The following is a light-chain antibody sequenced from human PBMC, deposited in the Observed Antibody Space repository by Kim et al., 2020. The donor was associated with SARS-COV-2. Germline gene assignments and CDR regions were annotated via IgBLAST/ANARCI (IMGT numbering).Light chain of an antibody. CDR1: SLRSYF. J-gene: IGLJ2*01. V-gene: IGLV3-19*01. CDR3: SSRDSSDNLVA. CDR2: GKN. Sequence: ALGQTVKISCQGDSLRSYFGSWFRQKPGQAPLLVIYGKNKRPSGIPDRFSGSRSGNTASLTISGAQAEDEADYYCSSRDSSDNLVAFGGGTRLTVL.